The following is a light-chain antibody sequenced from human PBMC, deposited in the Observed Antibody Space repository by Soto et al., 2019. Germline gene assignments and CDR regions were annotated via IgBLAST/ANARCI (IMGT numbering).Light chain of an antibody. V-gene: IGLV2-14*01. CDR3: SSKRDRSTIFL. Sequence: QSALTQPASVSGSPGQSITISCTGTSSDVGAYNYVSWYQHHPGKVPKLLIYEVTNRPSGVSDRFSGSKSGNTASLTISGLQAEDAADYYCSSKRDRSTIFLFGNGTKLTV. CDR1: SSDVGAYNY. CDR2: EVT. J-gene: IGLJ1*01.